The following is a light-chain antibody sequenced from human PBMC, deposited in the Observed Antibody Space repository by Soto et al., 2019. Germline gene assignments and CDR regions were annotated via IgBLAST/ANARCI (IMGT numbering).Light chain of an antibody. CDR3: RQYGISPWT. CDR1: ESISSTY. Sequence: EIVLTQSPGTLSLSPGERATLSCRASESISSTYLAWYQQKPGQALRLLIYGASNRAAGIPDRFSGSGSGTDFTLTISRLEPEDFAVYYCRQYGISPWTFGQGTEVEIK. V-gene: IGKV3-20*01. CDR2: GAS. J-gene: IGKJ1*01.